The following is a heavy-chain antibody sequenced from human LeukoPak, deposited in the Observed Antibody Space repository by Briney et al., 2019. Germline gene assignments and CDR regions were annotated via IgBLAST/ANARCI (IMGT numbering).Heavy chain of an antibody. CDR1: GGSIISGHYY. V-gene: IGHV4-61*02. CDR2: IQTSGST. CDR3: ARGTGPQYGGRPDY. J-gene: IGHJ4*02. D-gene: IGHD4-23*01. Sequence: PSETLSLTCTVSGGSIISGHYYWIWIRQPAGKRLEWIGRIQTSGSTDYNPSFQSRVSISTDTYRNQFSLKLNSVTAADTAAYYCARGTGPQYGGRPDYWGQGTLVTVSS.